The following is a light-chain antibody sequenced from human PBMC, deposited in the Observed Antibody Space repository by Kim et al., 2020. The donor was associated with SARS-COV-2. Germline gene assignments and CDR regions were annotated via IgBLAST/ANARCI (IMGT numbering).Light chain of an antibody. CDR2: VDSDGSH. CDR1: SGHSTYA. CDR3: QTWDTGIRV. Sequence: QLVLTQSPSASASLGASVKLTRTLSSGHSTYAIAWHQQQPEKGPRYLMKVDSDGSHNKGDGIPDRFSGSSSGAERYLTISSLQSEDEADYYCQTWDTGIRVFGGGTQLTVL. J-gene: IGLJ3*02. V-gene: IGLV4-69*01.